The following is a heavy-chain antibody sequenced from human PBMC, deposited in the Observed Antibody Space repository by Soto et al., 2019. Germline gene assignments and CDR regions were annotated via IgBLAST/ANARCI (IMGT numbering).Heavy chain of an antibody. V-gene: IGHV3-23*01. Sequence: EVQLLESGGGLVQPGGSLRLACAASGFTFSRFAMSWVRQAPGKGLEWVSSVSGNGGDTYYADSVKGRFTISRDNSKSTLYLQMNSLGGEDTAVYYCAKRVEYRSPTHYFDSWGQGTLVIVSS. CDR2: VSGNGGDT. J-gene: IGHJ4*02. CDR3: AKRVEYRSPTHYFDS. D-gene: IGHD6-19*01. CDR1: GFTFSRFA.